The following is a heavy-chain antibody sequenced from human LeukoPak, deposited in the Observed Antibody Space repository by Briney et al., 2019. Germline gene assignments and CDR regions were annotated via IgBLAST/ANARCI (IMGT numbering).Heavy chain of an antibody. J-gene: IGHJ6*03. Sequence: SVKVSCKASGGTFSSYAISWVRQAPGQGVEWMGGIIPIFGTANYAQKFQGRVTITTDESTSTAYMELSSLRSEDTAVYYCARALRIAARPEYYYYMDVWGKGTTVTVSS. CDR2: IIPIFGTA. V-gene: IGHV1-69*05. D-gene: IGHD6-6*01. CDR1: GGTFSSYA. CDR3: ARALRIAARPEYYYYMDV.